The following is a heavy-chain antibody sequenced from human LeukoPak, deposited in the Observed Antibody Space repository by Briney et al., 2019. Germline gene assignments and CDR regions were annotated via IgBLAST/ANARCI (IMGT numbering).Heavy chain of an antibody. V-gene: IGHV4-4*07. D-gene: IGHD3-10*01. CDR1: GDSISSYY. Sequence: PSETLSLTCTVSGDSISSYYWSWIRQPAGKGLEWIGRFHITGSTTYNPSHKSRVSISVDTSRNQFSLKLRSVTAADTAVYYCASTSQPSGSFDLWGQGTLVTVSS. CDR2: FHITGST. CDR3: ASTSQPSGSFDL. J-gene: IGHJ4*02.